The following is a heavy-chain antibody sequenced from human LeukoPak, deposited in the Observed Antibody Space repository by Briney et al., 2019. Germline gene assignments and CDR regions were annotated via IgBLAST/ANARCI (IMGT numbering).Heavy chain of an antibody. Sequence: ASVKVSCKASGYTFTSYGISWVRQAPGQGLEWMGWISAYNGNTNYAQKFQGRVTLTRDLSTNTDYLELRSLRSEDTAVYYCARDNSVRDEAWWFNPWGQGTLVTVSS. D-gene: IGHD5-24*01. V-gene: IGHV1-18*01. CDR1: GYTFTSYG. J-gene: IGHJ5*02. CDR2: ISAYNGNT. CDR3: ARDNSVRDEAWWFNP.